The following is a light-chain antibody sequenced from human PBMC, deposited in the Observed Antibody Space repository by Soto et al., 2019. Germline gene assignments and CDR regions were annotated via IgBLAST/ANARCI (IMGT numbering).Light chain of an antibody. CDR1: QSISSY. CDR2: AAS. V-gene: IGKV1-39*01. Sequence: IQMTQSPSSLSASVGDRVTITCRAIQSISSYLNWYQQKPGKAPKLLIYAASSLQSGVPSRFSGSGSGTDFTLTISSLQPEDAATYYCQQSYNTPSFGQGTRLEN. J-gene: IGKJ5*01. CDR3: QQSYNTPS.